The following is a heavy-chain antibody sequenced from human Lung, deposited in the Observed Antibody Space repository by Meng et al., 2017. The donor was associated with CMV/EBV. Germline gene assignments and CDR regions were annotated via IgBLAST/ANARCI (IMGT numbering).Heavy chain of an antibody. CDR2: ISMSGSTI. D-gene: IGHD6-25*01. V-gene: IGHV3-48*03. CDR3: ARGEAARDFDS. J-gene: IGHJ4*02. CDR1: GFNFNIYE. Sequence: SXKISCAASGFNFNIYEMSWVRQAPGKGLEWVSYISMSGSTIYYADAVKGRFTISRDNAKNSLYLQMNSLRVEDTALYYCARGEAARDFDSWGQGTVVNVYS.